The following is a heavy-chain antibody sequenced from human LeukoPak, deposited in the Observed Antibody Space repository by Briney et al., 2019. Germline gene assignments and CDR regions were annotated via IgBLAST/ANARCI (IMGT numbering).Heavy chain of an antibody. CDR1: GFRFDDYA. CDR3: ARAWQWFGAFDY. J-gene: IGHJ4*02. V-gene: IGHV3-9*01. Sequence: SGGSLRLSCSASGFRFDDYAMHWVRQAPGTGLEWVSSIAWNSGNIGYSDSVKGRFTVSRDNSKNSLYLQINSLRREDTAVYYCARAWQWFGAFDYWGQGTLVTVSS. D-gene: IGHD3-10*01. CDR2: IAWNSGNI.